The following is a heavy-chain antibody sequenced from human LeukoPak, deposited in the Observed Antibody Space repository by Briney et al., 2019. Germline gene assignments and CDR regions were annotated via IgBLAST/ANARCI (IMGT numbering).Heavy chain of an antibody. V-gene: IGHV3-48*01. CDR3: ARSNYDILTGYYNSWYFDL. CDR2: ISSSGSTK. D-gene: IGHD3-9*01. J-gene: IGHJ2*01. Sequence: PGGSLRLSCAASGFTFSSYSMNWVRQAPGKGLEWVGYISSSGSTKYYADTVKGRFTISRDNDQNSLSLQMNSLRAEDTAVYYCARSNYDILTGYYNSWYFDLWGRGTLVTVSS. CDR1: GFTFSSYS.